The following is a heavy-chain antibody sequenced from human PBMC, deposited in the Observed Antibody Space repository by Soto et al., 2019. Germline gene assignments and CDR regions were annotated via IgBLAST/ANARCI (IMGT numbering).Heavy chain of an antibody. CDR2: TYYRSKWYN. V-gene: IGHV6-1*01. Sequence: PSQTLSLTCAISGDSVSSSSVTWNWIRQSPSRGLEWLGRTYYRSKWYNDYAESVKSRITINPDTSKNQFSLHLNSVTPEDTAVYYCVRLIGKSWLDLWGQGTLVTVSS. J-gene: IGHJ5*01. CDR1: GDSVSSSSVT. D-gene: IGHD2-8*01. CDR3: VRLIGKSWLDL.